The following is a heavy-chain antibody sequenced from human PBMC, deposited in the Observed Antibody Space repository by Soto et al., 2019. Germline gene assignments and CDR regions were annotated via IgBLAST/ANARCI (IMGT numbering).Heavy chain of an antibody. CDR1: VGTFSSYA. CDR2: ISPIFGTA. D-gene: IGHD5-18*01. CDR3: ASLTRGYSYGYYDLDY. V-gene: IGHV1-69*06. J-gene: IGHJ4*02. Sequence: QVQLVQSGAEVKKPGSSVKVSCKASVGTFSSYAISWVRQAPGQGLEWMGGISPIFGTATYAQKFQGRVTITADKSTSTAYMELSSLRSEDTAGYYCASLTRGYSYGYYDLDYWGQGTLVTVSS.